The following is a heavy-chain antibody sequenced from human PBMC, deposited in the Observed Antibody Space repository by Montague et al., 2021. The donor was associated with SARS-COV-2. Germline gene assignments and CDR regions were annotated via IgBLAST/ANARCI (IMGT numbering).Heavy chain of an antibody. D-gene: IGHD4-23*01. Sequence: SETLSLTCSVSGDSVNRNDWSWVRQRPGKGLEWLGIIFYSGSTYNPSLNSRVTMSLDTSKNHSSLKLISVTAADTAVYYCAKASRGYGGAFDSWGQGTLVIVSS. CDR1: GDSVNRND. CDR2: IFYSGST. J-gene: IGHJ4*02. V-gene: IGHV4-59*02. CDR3: AKASRGYGGAFDS.